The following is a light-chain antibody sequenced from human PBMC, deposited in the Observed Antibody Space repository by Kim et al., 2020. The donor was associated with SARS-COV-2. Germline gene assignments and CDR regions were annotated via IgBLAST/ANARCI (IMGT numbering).Light chain of an antibody. CDR2: RDN. CDR3: QTWDSGSVI. CDR1: KWKNKY. V-gene: IGLV3-1*01. J-gene: IGLJ2*01. Sequence: VAPGQTASITCTGDKWKNKYFCWYQQGAGQSPVLLIYRDNKWPSGIPVRFSGSNSGNTATLTISETQAMDEADYYCQTWDSGSVIFGGGTQLTVL.